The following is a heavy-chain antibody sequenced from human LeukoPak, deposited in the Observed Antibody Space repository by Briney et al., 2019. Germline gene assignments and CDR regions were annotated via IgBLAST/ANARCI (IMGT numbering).Heavy chain of an antibody. CDR2: ISGSGGST. V-gene: IGHV3-23*01. CDR1: GFTFSSYA. CDR3: AKDKSIFGVGLNWFDP. D-gene: IGHD3-3*01. Sequence: PGGSLRLSCAASGFTFSSYAMSWVRQAPGKGLEWCSAISGSGGSTYYADSVKGRFTISRYNSKNTLYLQMNSLRAEDTAVYYCAKDKSIFGVGLNWFDPWGQGTLVTVSS. J-gene: IGHJ5*02.